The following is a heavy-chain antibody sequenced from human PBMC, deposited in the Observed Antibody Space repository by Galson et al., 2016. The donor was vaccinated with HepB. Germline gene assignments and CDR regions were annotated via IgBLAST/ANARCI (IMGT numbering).Heavy chain of an antibody. V-gene: IGHV1-18*01. CDR2: ISGYNGNA. Sequence: SVKVSCKASGFTFTSYGISWVRQAPGQGLEWMGWISGYNGNATYAQKLQGRISMTTDTSAATAYMEVGSLTSGDTAVYYCARTGGGYCDGERCYNWFDPWGQGTLVSVSS. CDR1: GFTFTSYG. D-gene: IGHD2-21*01. J-gene: IGHJ5*02. CDR3: ARTGGGYCDGERCYNWFDP.